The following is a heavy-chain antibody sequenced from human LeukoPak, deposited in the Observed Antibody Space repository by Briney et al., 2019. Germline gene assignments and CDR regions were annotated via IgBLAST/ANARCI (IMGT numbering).Heavy chain of an antibody. D-gene: IGHD5-18*01. CDR3: ARGEYTYGYDY. J-gene: IGHJ4*02. CDR2: INPNSGGT. CDR1: GYTFTGYY. V-gene: IGHV1-2*02. Sequence: ASVKVSCKASGYTFTGYYMHWVRQAPGQGLEWMGWINPNSGGTNSAQKFQGRVTMTRDTSISTAYMELSRLTSDVTAVYYCARGEYTYGYDYWGQGTLVTVSS.